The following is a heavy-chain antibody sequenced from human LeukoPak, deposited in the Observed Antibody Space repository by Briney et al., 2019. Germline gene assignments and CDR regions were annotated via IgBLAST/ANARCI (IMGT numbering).Heavy chain of an antibody. CDR1: GGSFSGYY. J-gene: IGHJ4*02. Sequence: SETLSLTCAVYGGSFSGYYWSWIRQPPGKGLEWIGSIYYSGSTYYNPSLKSRVTISVDTSKNQFSLKLSPVTAADTAVYYCARIAAAGELPDYWGQGTLVTVSS. D-gene: IGHD6-13*01. CDR3: ARIAAAGELPDY. V-gene: IGHV4-34*01. CDR2: IYYSGST.